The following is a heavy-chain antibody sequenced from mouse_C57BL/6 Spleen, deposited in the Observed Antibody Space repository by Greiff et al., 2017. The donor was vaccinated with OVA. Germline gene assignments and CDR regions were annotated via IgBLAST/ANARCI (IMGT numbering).Heavy chain of an antibody. CDR2: ISSGSSTI. CDR1: GFTFSDYG. CDR3: ARGDGTTVRGWYFDV. V-gene: IGHV5-17*01. J-gene: IGHJ1*03. Sequence: EVHLVESGGGLVKPGGSLKLSCAASGFTFSDYGMHWVRQAPEKGLEWVAYISSGSSTIYYADTVKGRFTISRDNAKNTLFLQMTSLRSEDTAMYYCARGDGTTVRGWYFDVWGTGTTVTVSS. D-gene: IGHD1-1*01.